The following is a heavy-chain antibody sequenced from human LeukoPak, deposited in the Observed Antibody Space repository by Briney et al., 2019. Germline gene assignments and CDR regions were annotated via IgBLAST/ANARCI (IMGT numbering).Heavy chain of an antibody. CDR2: ISSSGSTI. V-gene: IGHV3-48*01. Sequence: GGPLRLSCAASGFTFSSYSMNWVRQAPGKGLEWVSYISSSGSTIYYADSVKGRFTISRDNAKNSLYLQMNSLRAEDTAVYYCARVGSPPWSYYYYMDVWGKGTTVTVSS. CDR1: GFTFSSYS. D-gene: IGHD1-26*01. CDR3: ARVGSPPWSYYYYMDV. J-gene: IGHJ6*03.